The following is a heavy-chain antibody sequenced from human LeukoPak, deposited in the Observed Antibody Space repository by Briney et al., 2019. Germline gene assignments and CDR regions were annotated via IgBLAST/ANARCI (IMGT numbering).Heavy chain of an antibody. D-gene: IGHD3-22*01. CDR1: GFTFSTYG. Sequence: PGGSLRLSCAASGFTFSTYGMHWVRQAPGKGLEWVAFIRYDGSNKYYADSVKGRFTISRDNSKNTLYLQMDSLRAEDTAVYYCARDLDSSGSYWGQGTLVTVSS. J-gene: IGHJ4*02. CDR3: ARDLDSSGSY. CDR2: IRYDGSNK. V-gene: IGHV3-30*02.